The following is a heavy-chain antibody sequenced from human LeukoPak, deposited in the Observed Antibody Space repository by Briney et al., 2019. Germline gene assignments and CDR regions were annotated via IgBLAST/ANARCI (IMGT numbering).Heavy chain of an antibody. J-gene: IGHJ5*01. Sequence: PSETLSLTCSVSGGSISSSGHFWGWIRQPPGKGLEWIGSLNYTGSDYYNPSLKSRVTIFVDTSKNQFSLRLTSVTAADTDVYYCARGFSALVGSGNWFDSWGQGTLVTVSS. CDR1: GGSISSSGHF. D-gene: IGHD2-15*01. CDR2: LNYTGSD. V-gene: IGHV4-39*01. CDR3: ARGFSALVGSGNWFDS.